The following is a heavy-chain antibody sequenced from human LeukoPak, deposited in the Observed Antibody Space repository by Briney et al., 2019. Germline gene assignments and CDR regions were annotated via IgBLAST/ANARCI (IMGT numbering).Heavy chain of an antibody. CDR1: RGSLTSYN. CDR2: IYYSGGT. V-gene: IGHV4-59*08. J-gene: IGHJ3*02. D-gene: IGHD5-18*01. Sequence: PSETLSLTCTVSRGSLTSYNWSWIRQPPGKGLEWIGYIYYSGGTNYNPSLESRVTISVDTSTNQFSLKLGSVTAADAAVYYCARRRFSYGDNDAFDIWGQGTMVTVSS. CDR3: ARRRFSYGDNDAFDI.